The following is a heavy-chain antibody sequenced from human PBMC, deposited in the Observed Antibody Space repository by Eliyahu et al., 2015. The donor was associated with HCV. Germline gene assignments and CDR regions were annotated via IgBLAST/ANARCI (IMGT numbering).Heavy chain of an antibody. Sequence: QVQLQQWGAGLLXPSETLSLTCAVYGGSFXGXYWXWIRQPPGKGLEWIGEINHSGSTNYNPSLKSRVTISVDTSKNQFSLKLSSVTAADTAVYYCAREMIRGSYYKSVDYYYYMDVWGKGTTVTVSS. V-gene: IGHV4-34*01. CDR1: GGSFXGXY. J-gene: IGHJ6*03. CDR2: INHSGST. D-gene: IGHD3-10*01. CDR3: AREMIRGSYYKSVDYYYYMDV.